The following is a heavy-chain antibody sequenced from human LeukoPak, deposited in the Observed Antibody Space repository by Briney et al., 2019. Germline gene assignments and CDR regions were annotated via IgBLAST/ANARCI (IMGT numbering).Heavy chain of an antibody. Sequence: GASLKVSCKASGSTLTGYYIHWVRQAPGQALEWMGWINPNRGGTDYAQKFQGRVTMTRDTSLSTAYMELSRLRSDDTAVYYCTRATSVVVPAADHYYYGMDVWGQGTTVTVSS. D-gene: IGHD2-2*01. CDR3: TRATSVVVPAADHYYYGMDV. CDR1: GSTLTGYY. CDR2: INPNRGGT. J-gene: IGHJ6*02. V-gene: IGHV1-2*02.